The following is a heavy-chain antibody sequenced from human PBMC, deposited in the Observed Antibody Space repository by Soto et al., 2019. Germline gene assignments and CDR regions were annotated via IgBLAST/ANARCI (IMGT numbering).Heavy chain of an antibody. CDR3: ARYGGGGSYYYYGMDV. Sequence: SETLSLTCTVSGGSISSYYWSWIRQPPGKGLEWIGYIYYSGSTNYNPSLKSRVTISVDTSKNQFSLKLSSVTAADTAVYYCARYGGGGSYYYYGMDVWGQGTTVTVSS. D-gene: IGHD1-26*01. CDR2: IYYSGST. J-gene: IGHJ6*02. CDR1: GGSISSYY. V-gene: IGHV4-59*01.